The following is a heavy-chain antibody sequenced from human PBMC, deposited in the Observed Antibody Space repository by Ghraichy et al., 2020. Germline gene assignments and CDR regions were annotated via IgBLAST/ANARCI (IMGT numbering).Heavy chain of an antibody. CDR1: GFTFSSYW. V-gene: IGHV3-7*01. Sequence: GGSLRLSCAASGFTFSSYWMSWVRQAPGKGLEWVANIKQDGSEKYYVDSVKGRFTISRDNAKNSLYLQMNSLRAEDTAVYYCARDSDYGDGGGFDLWGRGTLVTVSS. CDR2: IKQDGSEK. CDR3: ARDSDYGDGGGFDL. J-gene: IGHJ2*01. D-gene: IGHD4-17*01.